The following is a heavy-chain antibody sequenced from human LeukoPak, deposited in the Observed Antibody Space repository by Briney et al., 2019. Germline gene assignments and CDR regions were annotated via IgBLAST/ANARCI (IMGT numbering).Heavy chain of an antibody. V-gene: IGHV4-59*01. J-gene: IGHJ6*02. D-gene: IGHD1-26*01. Sequence: PSETLSLTCTVSGGSISSYYWSWIRQPPGKGLEWIGYIYYSGSTNYNPSLKSRVTISVDTSKNQFSLKLSSVTAADTAVYYCARVTRSGSYYYYYGMDVWGQGTTVTVSS. CDR3: ARVTRSGSYYYYYGMDV. CDR1: GGSISSYY. CDR2: IYYSGST.